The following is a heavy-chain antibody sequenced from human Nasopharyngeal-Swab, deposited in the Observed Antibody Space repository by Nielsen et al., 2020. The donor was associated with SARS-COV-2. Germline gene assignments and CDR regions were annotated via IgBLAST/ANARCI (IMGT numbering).Heavy chain of an antibody. CDR3: ARVVTWGYSYGYGGTHVAHGIYFDY. D-gene: IGHD5-18*01. Sequence: WIRQPPGKGLEWIGEINHSGSTNYNPSLKGRVTISVDTSKNQFSLKLSSVTAADTAVYYCARVVTWGYSYGYGGTHVAHGIYFDYWGQGTLVTVSS. CDR2: INHSGST. V-gene: IGHV4-34*01. J-gene: IGHJ4*02.